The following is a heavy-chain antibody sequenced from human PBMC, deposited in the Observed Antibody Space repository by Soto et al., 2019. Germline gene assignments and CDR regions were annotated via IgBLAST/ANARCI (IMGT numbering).Heavy chain of an antibody. D-gene: IGHD1-26*01. V-gene: IGHV3-30-3*01. CDR1: GFTFSSYA. CDR2: ISYDGSNK. Sequence: GGSLRLSCAASGFTFSSYAMHWVRQAPGKXLEWVAVISYDGSNKYYADSVKGRFTISRDNSKNTLYLQMNSLRAADTAVYYCARDEGGSGWALLANYFDYWGQGTLVTVSS. CDR3: ARDEGGSGWALLANYFDY. J-gene: IGHJ4*02.